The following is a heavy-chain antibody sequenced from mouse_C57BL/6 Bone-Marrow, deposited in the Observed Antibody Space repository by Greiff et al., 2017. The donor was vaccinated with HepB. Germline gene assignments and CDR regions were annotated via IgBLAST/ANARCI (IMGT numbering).Heavy chain of an antibody. J-gene: IGHJ3*01. CDR1: GFTFSDYY. V-gene: IGHV5-12*01. CDR2: ISNGGGST. Sequence: EVQRVESGGGLVQPGGSLKLSCAASGFTFSDYYMYWVRQTPEKRLEWVAYISNGGGSTYYPDTVKGRFTISRDNAKNTLYLQMSRLKSEDTAMYYCARREYYYGSFAYWGQGTLVTVSA. D-gene: IGHD1-1*01. CDR3: ARREYYYGSFAY.